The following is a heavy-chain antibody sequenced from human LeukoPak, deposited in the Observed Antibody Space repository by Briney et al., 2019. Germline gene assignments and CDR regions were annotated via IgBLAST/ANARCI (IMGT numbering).Heavy chain of an antibody. J-gene: IGHJ4*02. D-gene: IGHD3-22*01. CDR2: IYYSGST. CDR1: GGSISSGGYY. V-gene: IGHV4-31*03. Sequence: PSQTLSLTCTVSGGSISSGGYYWSWIRQYPGKGLEWIGYIYYSGSTYYNPSLKSRVTISVDTSKNQFSLKLSSVTAADTAVYYCARGCYYHDSSASEVYFHYWGQGTLVTVSS. CDR3: ARGCYYHDSSASEVYFHY.